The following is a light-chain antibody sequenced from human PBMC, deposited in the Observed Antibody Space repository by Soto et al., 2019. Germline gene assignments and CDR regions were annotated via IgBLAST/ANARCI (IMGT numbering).Light chain of an antibody. CDR2: GAS. Sequence: EIVMTQSPATLSVYPGERATLSCRASQSVSSSYLAWYQQKPGQAPRLLIYGASSRATGIPDRFSGSGSGTDFTLTISRLEPEDFAVYYCQQYGSSPVTFGQGTKVDIK. CDR3: QQYGSSPVT. J-gene: IGKJ1*01. CDR1: QSVSSSY. V-gene: IGKV3-20*01.